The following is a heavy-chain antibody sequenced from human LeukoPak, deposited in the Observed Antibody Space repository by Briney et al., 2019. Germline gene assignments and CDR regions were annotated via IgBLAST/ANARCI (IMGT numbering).Heavy chain of an antibody. CDR1: GGSISSYY. D-gene: IGHD6-13*01. Sequence: SETLSLTCTVSGGSISSYYWSWIRQPPGKGLKWIGYIYYSGSTNYNPSLKSRVTISVDTSKNQFSLKLSSVTAADTAVYYCASFLNPGSSWYYFDYWGQGTLVTVSS. CDR2: IYYSGST. V-gene: IGHV4-59*08. CDR3: ASFLNPGSSWYYFDY. J-gene: IGHJ4*02.